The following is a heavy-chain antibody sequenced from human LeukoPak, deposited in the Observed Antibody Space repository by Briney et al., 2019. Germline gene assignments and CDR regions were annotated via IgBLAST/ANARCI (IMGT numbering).Heavy chain of an antibody. J-gene: IGHJ5*02. CDR2: IYHSGST. CDR3: ARDASRDFWSGSAFDP. CDR1: GYSISSGYY. D-gene: IGHD3-3*01. V-gene: IGHV4-38-2*02. Sequence: SETLSLTCTVSGYSISSGYYWGWIRQPPGKGLEWIGSIYHSGSTYYNPSLKSRVTISVDTSKNQFSLKLSSVTAADTAVYYCARDASRDFWSGSAFDPWGQGTLATVSS.